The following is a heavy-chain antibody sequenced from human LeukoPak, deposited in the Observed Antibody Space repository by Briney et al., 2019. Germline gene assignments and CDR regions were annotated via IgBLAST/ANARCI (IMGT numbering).Heavy chain of an antibody. CDR3: AKFFTTDYYFDY. V-gene: IGHV4-4*07. CDR1: GGSISRYY. D-gene: IGHD3-22*01. CDR2: IYTSGST. J-gene: IGHJ4*02. Sequence: MPPETLSLTCTVSGGSISRYYWGWIRQPAGKGLEWVGRIYTSGSTNYNPSLKSRVSMSVDTSKNQFSLKLSSVTAADTAVYYCAKFFTTDYYFDYWGQGTLVTVSS.